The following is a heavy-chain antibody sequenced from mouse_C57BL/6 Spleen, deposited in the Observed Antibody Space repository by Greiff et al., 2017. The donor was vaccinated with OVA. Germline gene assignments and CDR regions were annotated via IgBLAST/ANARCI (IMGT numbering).Heavy chain of an antibody. D-gene: IGHD1-1*01. CDR1: GYTFTSYW. J-gene: IGHJ2*01. Sequence: QVQLQQSGAELVKPGASVKMSCKASGYTFTSYWITWVKQRPGQGLEWIGDIYPGSGSTNYNEKFKSKATLTVDTSSSTAYMQLSSLTSEDSAVYCCARWRYYYDFGCWGQRTTLSVSS. CDR2: IYPGSGST. V-gene: IGHV1-55*01. CDR3: ARWRYYYDFGC.